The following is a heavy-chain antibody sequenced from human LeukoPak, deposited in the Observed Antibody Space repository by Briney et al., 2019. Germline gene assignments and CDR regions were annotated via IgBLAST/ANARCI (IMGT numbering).Heavy chain of an antibody. V-gene: IGHV1-69*01. D-gene: IGHD6-6*01. CDR1: GGTFSSYA. CDR3: AREGDRYSSSSFDY. J-gene: IGHJ4*02. CDR2: IIPIFGTA. Sequence: ASVKVSCKASGGTFSSYAISWLRQAPGQGLEWMGGIIPIFGTANYAQKFQGRVTITADESTSTAYMKLSSLRSEDTAVYYCAREGDRYSSSSFDYWGQGTLVTVSS.